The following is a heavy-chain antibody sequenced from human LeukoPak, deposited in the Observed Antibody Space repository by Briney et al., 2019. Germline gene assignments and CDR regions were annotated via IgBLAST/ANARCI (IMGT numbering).Heavy chain of an antibody. J-gene: IGHJ5*02. CDR3: ARGGIQLWSDNWVDP. CDR1: GGSMSSYY. Sequence: SETLSLTCTVSGGSMSSYYWSWIRQPPGEGLEWIGYVYYSGTTNYNPSLRSRVTISVDTSKNQFSLKLSSVTAADTAVYYCARGGIQLWSDNWVDPWGQGILVTVSS. V-gene: IGHV4-59*01. D-gene: IGHD5-18*01. CDR2: VYYSGTT.